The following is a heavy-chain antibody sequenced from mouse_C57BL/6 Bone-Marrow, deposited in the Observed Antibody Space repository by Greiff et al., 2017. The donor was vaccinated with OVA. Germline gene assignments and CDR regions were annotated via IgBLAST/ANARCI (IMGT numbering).Heavy chain of an antibody. CDR2: IHPNSGST. CDR1: GYTFTSYW. CDR3: ARGASYYGEDY. V-gene: IGHV1-64*01. Sequence: VQLQQPGAELVKPGASVKLSCKASGYTFTSYWMHWVKQRPGQGLEWIGMIHPNSGSTNYNEKFKSKATLTVDKSSSTAYMQRSSLTSEDSAVYYCARGASYYGEDYWGQGTTLTVSS. D-gene: IGHD1-1*01. J-gene: IGHJ2*01.